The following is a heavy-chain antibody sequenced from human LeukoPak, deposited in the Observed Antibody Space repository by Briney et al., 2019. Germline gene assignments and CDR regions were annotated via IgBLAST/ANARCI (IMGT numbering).Heavy chain of an antibody. J-gene: IGHJ4*02. CDR1: GGSISSYY. CDR2: IYYSGST. Sequence: PSETLSLTCTVSGGSISSYYWDWIRQPPGKGLEWIGSIYYSGSTYYNPSLKSRVTISVDTSKNQFSLKLSSVTAADTAVYYCARRETSDNYSYYFDYWGQGTLVTVSS. CDR3: ARRETSDNYSYYFDY. D-gene: IGHD3-22*01. V-gene: IGHV4-39*01.